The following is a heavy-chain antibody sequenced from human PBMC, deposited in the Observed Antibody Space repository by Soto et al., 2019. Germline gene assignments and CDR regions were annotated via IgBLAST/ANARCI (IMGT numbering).Heavy chain of an antibody. CDR2: IKSKTDGGTT. V-gene: IGHV3-15*07. CDR1: GFAFSNAW. J-gene: IGHJ4*01. CDR3: TTDSYITMTVVRLDY. D-gene: IGHD3-22*01. Sequence: GGSLRLSCAASGFAFSNAWINWVRQAPGKGLEWVGRIKSKTDGGTTDFAAPVRGRFAISRDDSKNMVYMQMNSLKTEDTAVYDCTTDSYITMTVVRLDYWGHGTLVTLSS.